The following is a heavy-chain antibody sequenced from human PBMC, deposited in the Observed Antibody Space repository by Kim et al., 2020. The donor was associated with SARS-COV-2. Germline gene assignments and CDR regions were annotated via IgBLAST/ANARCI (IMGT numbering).Heavy chain of an antibody. CDR3: AKNVHVTSVTFLWYFDL. CDR2: IFGSGHGT. D-gene: IGHD2-2*01. CDR1: RFTFNSSA. J-gene: IGHJ2*01. V-gene: IGHV3-23*01. Sequence: GGSLRLSCVASRFTFNSSAMTWVRQAPGKGLEWVSTIFGSGHGTYYADSVKGRFIVSRDNSKNTLYLQMNNLRADDTAIYYCAKNVHVTSVTFLWYFDLWGRGTSVTVSS.